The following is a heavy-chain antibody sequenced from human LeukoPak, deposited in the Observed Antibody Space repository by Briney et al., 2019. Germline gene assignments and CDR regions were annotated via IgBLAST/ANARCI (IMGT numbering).Heavy chain of an antibody. Sequence: SQTLSLTCTVSGGSISSGSYYWSWIRQPAGKGLEWIGRIYTSGSTNYNPSLKSRVTISVDTSKNQFSLKLSSVTAADTAVYYCARAPGLSRRGSYYWYYFDYWGQGTLVTVSS. V-gene: IGHV4-61*02. CDR1: GGSISSGSYY. J-gene: IGHJ4*02. CDR3: ARAPGLSRRGSYYWYYFDY. CDR2: IYTSGST. D-gene: IGHD1-26*01.